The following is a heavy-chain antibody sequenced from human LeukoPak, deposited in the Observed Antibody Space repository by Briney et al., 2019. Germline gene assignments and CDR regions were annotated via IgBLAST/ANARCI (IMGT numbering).Heavy chain of an antibody. CDR1: GGSISSYY. V-gene: IGHV4-59*01. CDR2: IYYSGST. Sequence: AETLSLTCTVSGGSISSYYWSWIRQPPGKGLEWIGYIYYSGSTNYNPSLKSRVTISVDKSKNQFSLKLSPVTAADTAVYYCARDRGGITMVRGVPLYYYGMDVWGKGTTVTVSS. CDR3: ARDRGGITMVRGVPLYYYGMDV. J-gene: IGHJ6*04. D-gene: IGHD3-10*01.